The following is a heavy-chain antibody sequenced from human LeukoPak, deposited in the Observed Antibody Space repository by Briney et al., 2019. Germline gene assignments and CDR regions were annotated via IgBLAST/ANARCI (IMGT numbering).Heavy chain of an antibody. CDR1: GFTFSSYS. CDR2: ISSSSSYI. Sequence: PGGSLRLSCAASGFTFSSYSMNWVCQAPGKGLEWVSSISSSSSYIYYADSVKGRFTISRDNAKNSLYLQMNSLRAADTAVYLCARSGIVGAVSAFDIWGQGTMVSVSS. J-gene: IGHJ3*02. V-gene: IGHV3-21*01. D-gene: IGHD1-26*01. CDR3: ARSGIVGAVSAFDI.